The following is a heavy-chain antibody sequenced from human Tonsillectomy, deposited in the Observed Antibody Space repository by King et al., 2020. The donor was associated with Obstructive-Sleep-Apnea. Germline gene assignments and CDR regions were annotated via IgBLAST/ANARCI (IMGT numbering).Heavy chain of an antibody. J-gene: IGHJ4*02. V-gene: IGHV3-9*01. Sequence: VQLVESGGDLIQLGRSLRLSCAASGFTFDDYAMHWVRQAPGKGLEWVSGITWNTGTVTYADSVKGRFTVSRDNAKNSLYLQMNSLRVEDTALYYCVKEEREYYYDSSFDYWGQGTLVTVSS. CDR1: GFTFDDYA. CDR3: VKEEREYYYDSSFDY. D-gene: IGHD3-22*01. CDR2: ITWNTGTV.